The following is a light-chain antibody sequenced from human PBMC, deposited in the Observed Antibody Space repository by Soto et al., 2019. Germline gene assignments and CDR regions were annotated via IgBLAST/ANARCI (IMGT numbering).Light chain of an antibody. J-gene: IGLJ3*02. V-gene: IGLV8-61*01. CDR3: VLYMGSGVCV. Sequence: QAVVTQEPSISVSPGRTVTLTCGLSSGSVSTSYYPSWYQQTPGQAPRTLIYSTNTRSSGVPDRFSGSILGHKAALTITGAQADDEADYYCVLYMGSGVCVFGGGTQLTVL. CDR2: STN. CDR1: SGSVSTSYY.